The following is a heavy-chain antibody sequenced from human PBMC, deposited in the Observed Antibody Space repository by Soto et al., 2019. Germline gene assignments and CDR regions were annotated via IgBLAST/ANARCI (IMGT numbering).Heavy chain of an antibody. D-gene: IGHD3-10*01. V-gene: IGHV4-59*01. CDR2: IYYSGST. J-gene: IGHJ5*02. CDR3: ARDFYGSGSYFSWFDP. Sequence: SATLSLTCTVSGGSISSYYWSWIRQPPGKGLEWIGYIYYSGSTNYNPSLKSRVTISVDTSKNQFSLKLSSVTAADTAVYYCARDFYGSGSYFSWFDPWGQGTLVTVSS. CDR1: GGSISSYY.